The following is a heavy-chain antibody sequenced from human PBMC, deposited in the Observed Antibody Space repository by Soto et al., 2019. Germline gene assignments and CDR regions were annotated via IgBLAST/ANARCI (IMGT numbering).Heavy chain of an antibody. V-gene: IGHV1-18*01. Sequence: QVQLVQSGAEVKKPGASVKVSCKASGYTFTRSGISWVRQAPGQGLEWMGWISTYNGDTNYAQTFQGRVTMTTDTPTRPVYMELRSLRSDDTAVYYCAREGVAPYYYYGMDVWGQGTPVTVSS. CDR3: AREGVAPYYYYGMDV. CDR2: ISTYNGDT. D-gene: IGHD5-12*01. CDR1: GYTFTRSG. J-gene: IGHJ6*02.